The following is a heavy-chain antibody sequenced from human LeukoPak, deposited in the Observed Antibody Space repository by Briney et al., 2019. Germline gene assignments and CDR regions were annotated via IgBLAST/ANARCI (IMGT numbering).Heavy chain of an antibody. J-gene: IGHJ4*02. D-gene: IGHD1-26*01. V-gene: IGHV1-24*01. CDR3: ATGYSGSYYGDY. Sequence: GGSVKVSCKVSGYTLTELSMHWVRQAPGKGLEWMGGFDPDDGETIYAQKFQGRVTMTEDTSTDTAYMELSSLRSEDTAVYYCATGYSGSYYGDYWGQGTLVTVSS. CDR1: GYTLTELS. CDR2: FDPDDGET.